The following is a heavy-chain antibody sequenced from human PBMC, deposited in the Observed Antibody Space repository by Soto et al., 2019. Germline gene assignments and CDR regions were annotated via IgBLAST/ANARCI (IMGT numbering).Heavy chain of an antibody. CDR1: GFTFSSYG. D-gene: IGHD2-2*01. Sequence: SGFTFSSYGMHWVRQAPGKGLEWVAVISYDGSNKYYADSVKGRFTISRDNSKNTLYLQMNSLRAEDTAVYYCAKDRLVVPAAIGWVYYYYGMDVWGQGTTVTVS. CDR2: ISYDGSNK. CDR3: AKDRLVVPAAIGWVYYYYGMDV. J-gene: IGHJ6*02. V-gene: IGHV3-30*18.